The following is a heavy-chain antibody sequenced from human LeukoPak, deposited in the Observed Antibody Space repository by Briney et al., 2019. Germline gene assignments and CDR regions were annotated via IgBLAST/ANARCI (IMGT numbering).Heavy chain of an antibody. D-gene: IGHD4-17*01. CDR3: AKDFHTVTTFDY. CDR2: ISYDGRNE. J-gene: IGHJ4*02. V-gene: IGHV3-30*18. CDR1: GFTFGSYG. Sequence: GGSLRLSCAASGFTFGSYGMHWVRQAPGKGLEWVAVISYDGRNEYYADSVKGRFTISRDNPKNTLYLQMNSLRPEDTAVYYCAKDFHTVTTFDYWGQGTLVTVSS.